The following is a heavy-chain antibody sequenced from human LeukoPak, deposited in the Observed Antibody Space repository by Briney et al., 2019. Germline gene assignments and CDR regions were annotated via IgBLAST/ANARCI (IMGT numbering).Heavy chain of an antibody. D-gene: IGHD1-26*01. Sequence: GGSLRLSCAASGFTFSSYGMHWVRQAPGKGLEWVAFIRYDGSNKYYADSVKGRFAISRDNSKNTLYLQMNSLRAEDTAVYYCATSGSYQLKYYFDYWGQGTLVTVSS. V-gene: IGHV3-30*02. CDR1: GFTFSSYG. J-gene: IGHJ4*02. CDR3: ATSGSYQLKYYFDY. CDR2: IRYDGSNK.